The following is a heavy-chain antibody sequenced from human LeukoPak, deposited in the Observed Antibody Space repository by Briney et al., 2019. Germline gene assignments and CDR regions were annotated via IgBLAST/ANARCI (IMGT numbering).Heavy chain of an antibody. D-gene: IGHD4-17*01. CDR1: GYTFTGYY. Sequence: ASVKVSCKASGYTFTGYYMHWVRQAPGQGLEWMGWINPNSGGTNYAQKFQGRVTMTRDTSISTAYMELSRLRSDDTAVYYCRTDRYGDYGDYIDYWGQGTLITVSS. V-gene: IGHV1-2*02. CDR3: RTDRYGDYGDYIDY. CDR2: INPNSGGT. J-gene: IGHJ4*02.